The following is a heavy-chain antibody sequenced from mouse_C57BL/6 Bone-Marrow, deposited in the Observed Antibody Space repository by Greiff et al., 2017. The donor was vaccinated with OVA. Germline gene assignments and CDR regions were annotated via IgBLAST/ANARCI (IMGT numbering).Heavy chain of an antibody. J-gene: IGHJ2*01. CDR2: INPRYGGT. D-gene: IGHD2-2*01. CDR3: ARGLRRGYYFDY. Sequence: QVQLKQPGTELVKPGASVKLSCKASGYTFTSYWMHWVKQRPGQGLEWIGKINPRYGGTKYNEKFQGKATLTVDKSSTTAYMQLSSLTSEDSAVYYCARGLRRGYYFDYWGQGTTLTVSS. CDR1: GYTFTSYW. V-gene: IGHV1-53*01.